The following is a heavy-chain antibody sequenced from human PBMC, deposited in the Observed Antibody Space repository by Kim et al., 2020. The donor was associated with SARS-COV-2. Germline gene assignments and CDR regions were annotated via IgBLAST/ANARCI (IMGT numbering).Heavy chain of an antibody. V-gene: IGHV3-73*01. CDR2: IRSKANSYAT. Sequence: GGSLRLSCAASGFTFSGSAMHWVRQASGKGLEWVGRIRSKANSYATAYAASVKGRFTISRDDSKNTAYLQMNSLKTEDTAVYYCTRHSFEYCGGDCWGQGTMVTVSS. CDR1: GFTFSGSA. J-gene: IGHJ3*01. D-gene: IGHD2-21*02. CDR3: TRHSFEYCGGDC.